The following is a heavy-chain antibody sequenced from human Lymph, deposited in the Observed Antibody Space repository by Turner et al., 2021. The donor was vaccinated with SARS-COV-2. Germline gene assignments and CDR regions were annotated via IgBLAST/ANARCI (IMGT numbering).Heavy chain of an antibody. CDR2: IYPGDSNT. D-gene: IGHD3-3*01. CDR1: GLTFTSYW. J-gene: IGHJ4*02. Sequence: EVQLVQSGAEVKKLGEPLKISCTGSGLTFTSYWIGWVRQMPGRGLEWMGIIYPGDSNTRYSPSFQGQVTISADKSISTAYLQWSSLKASDTAMYYCARREWGGSLGHIDYWGQGTLVTVSS. V-gene: IGHV5-51*01. CDR3: ARREWGGSLGHIDY.